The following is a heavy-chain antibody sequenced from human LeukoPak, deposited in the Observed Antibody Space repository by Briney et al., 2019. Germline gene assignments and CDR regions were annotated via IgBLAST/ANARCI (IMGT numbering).Heavy chain of an antibody. CDR1: GYTFTGYY. D-gene: IGHD3-9*01. V-gene: IGHV1-2*02. CDR2: INPNSGGT. J-gene: IGHJ6*03. Sequence: ASVKVSCKASGYTFTGYYMHWVRQAPGQGLEWMGWINPNSGGTNYAQKLQGRVTMTRDTSISTAYMELSRLRSDDTAVYYCARTSTGYYSGGHYYYYMDVWGKGTTVTISS. CDR3: ARTSTGYYSGGHYYYYMDV.